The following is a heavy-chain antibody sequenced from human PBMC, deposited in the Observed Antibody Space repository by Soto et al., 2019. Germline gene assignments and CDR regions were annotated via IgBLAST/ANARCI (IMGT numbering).Heavy chain of an antibody. CDR2: IYYIGTT. V-gene: IGHV4-61*01. CDR3: AGNASGRALFES. Sequence: SATLSLTCTVSGGSVRSPSHYWSWIRQPPGKGLEWIGNIYYIGTTDYNPSLANRVTLLLYTSENQFSLKMRSVTVADTAVYYCAGNASGRALFESWGEGTLVIVSS. D-gene: IGHD3-10*01. CDR1: GGSVRSPSHY. J-gene: IGHJ5*01.